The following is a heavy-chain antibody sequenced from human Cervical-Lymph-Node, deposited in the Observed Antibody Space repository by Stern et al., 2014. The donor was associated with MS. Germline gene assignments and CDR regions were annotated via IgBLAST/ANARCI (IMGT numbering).Heavy chain of an antibody. D-gene: IGHD2-2*01. CDR2: ISGDGTST. CDR1: GFTFINYW. J-gene: IGHJ4*02. V-gene: IGHV3-74*02. Sequence: EVQLVESGGGLVQPGGSLRLSCAASGFTFINYWMNLVRQAPGKGLVWVSRISGDGTSTSYADSVKGRFTISRDNAKNTLYLQMNSLRVEDTAVYYCARVRSTSWLDYWGQGSLVTVSS. CDR3: ARVRSTSWLDY.